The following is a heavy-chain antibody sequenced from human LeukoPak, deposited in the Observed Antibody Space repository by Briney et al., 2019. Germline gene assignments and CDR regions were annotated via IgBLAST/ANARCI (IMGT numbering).Heavy chain of an antibody. CDR1: GFTFSNYW. V-gene: IGHV3-7*03. J-gene: IGHJ4*02. CDR3: AKIKAGNGSGRPSEPEFDY. CDR2: IKQDGSEK. Sequence: QPGGSLRLSCEASGFTFSNYWMSWVRQAPGKGLEWVANIKQDGSEKYYVDSVKGRFIISRDNAKNSLYLQMNSLRAEDTALYYCAKIKAGNGSGRPSEPEFDYWGQGTLVTVSS. D-gene: IGHD3-10*01.